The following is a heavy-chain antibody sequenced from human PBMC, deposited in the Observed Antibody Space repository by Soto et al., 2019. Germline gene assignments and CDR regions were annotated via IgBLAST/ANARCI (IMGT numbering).Heavy chain of an antibody. Sequence: GGSLRLSCAASGFTFSSYGMHWVRQAPGKGLEWVAVIWYDGSNKYYADSVKGRFTISRDNSKNTLYLQMNSLRAEDTAVYYCASFPGTSTSHYGMDVWGQGTTVTVSS. J-gene: IGHJ6*02. D-gene: IGHD3-10*01. V-gene: IGHV3-33*01. CDR2: IWYDGSNK. CDR1: GFTFSSYG. CDR3: ASFPGTSTSHYGMDV.